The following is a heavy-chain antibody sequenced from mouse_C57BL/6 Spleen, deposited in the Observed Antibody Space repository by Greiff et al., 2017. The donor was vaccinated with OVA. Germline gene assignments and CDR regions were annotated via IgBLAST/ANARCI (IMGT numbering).Heavy chain of an antibody. Sequence: QVQLQQPGAELVRPGSSVKLSCKASGYTFTSYWMHWVKQRPIQGLEWIGNIDPSDSVTHYNQKFKGKATLTVDKSSSTAYMQLSSLTSEDYTVYYGARKGGGGSSFLFGYWGQGTTLTVSS. V-gene: IGHV1-52*01. CDR1: GYTFTSYW. CDR3: ARKGGGGSSFLFGY. D-gene: IGHD1-1*01. J-gene: IGHJ2*01. CDR2: IDPSDSVT.